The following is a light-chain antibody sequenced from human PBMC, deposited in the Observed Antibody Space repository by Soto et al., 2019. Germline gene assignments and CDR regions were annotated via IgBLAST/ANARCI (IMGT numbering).Light chain of an antibody. CDR1: QSVSSSY. CDR3: QQYGSSGT. CDR2: GAS. Sequence: EIVLTHSQGTLSLSPCERATLSPRASQSVSSSYLAWYQQKPGQAPRLLIYGASSRATGIPDRFSGSGSGTDFTLTISRLEPEDFAAYYCQQYGSSGTFGQGTKVDIK. J-gene: IGKJ1*01. V-gene: IGKV3-20*01.